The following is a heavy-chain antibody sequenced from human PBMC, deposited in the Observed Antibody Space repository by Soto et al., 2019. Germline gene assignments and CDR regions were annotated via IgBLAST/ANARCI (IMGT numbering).Heavy chain of an antibody. Sequence: QVQLVQSGAEVKRPGASVKVSCKASGYTFTNFDLNWVRQAPGQGLEWMGWMNPNSGDTGYAHKFQGRVTMTRDTSINTAYMELSSLKSEDTAVYFCARSGATFCGGDCYSDYWGQGTLVIVSS. V-gene: IGHV1-8*02. CDR3: ARSGATFCGGDCYSDY. J-gene: IGHJ4*02. D-gene: IGHD2-21*02. CDR1: GYTFTNFD. CDR2: MNPNSGDT.